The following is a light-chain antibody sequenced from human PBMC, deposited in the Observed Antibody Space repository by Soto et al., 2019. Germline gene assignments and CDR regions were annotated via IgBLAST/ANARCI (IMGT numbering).Light chain of an antibody. CDR3: GQFVSSPPRT. V-gene: IGKV3-20*01. CDR2: GVS. J-gene: IGKJ1*01. CDR1: QSVGDTF. Sequence: EIVLTQSPGTLSLSPGEKATLSCRASQSVGDTFLSWYQQKPGLAPRLLIYGVSNRATGIPDRFSRSGSGTDFILTNSRREAEEFAFYSCGQFVSSPPRTFGQGTKVDIK.